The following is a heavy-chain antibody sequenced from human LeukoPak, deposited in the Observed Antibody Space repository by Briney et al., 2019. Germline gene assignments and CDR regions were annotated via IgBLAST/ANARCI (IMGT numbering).Heavy chain of an antibody. CDR1: GFTFSSYW. Sequence: GGSLRLSCAASGFTFSSYWMSWVRQAPGKGLEWVANIKQDGSEEYYVDSVEGRFTISRDNAKNPLYLQMNSLRAEDTAVYYCASVKGYAFDIWGQGTMVIVSS. CDR2: IKQDGSEE. V-gene: IGHV3-7*01. D-gene: IGHD1-1*01. J-gene: IGHJ3*02. CDR3: ASVKGYAFDI.